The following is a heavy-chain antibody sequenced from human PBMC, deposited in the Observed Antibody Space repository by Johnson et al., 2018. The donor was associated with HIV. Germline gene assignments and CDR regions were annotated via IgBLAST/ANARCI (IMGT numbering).Heavy chain of an antibody. V-gene: IGHV3-30-3*01. J-gene: IGHJ3*02. CDR2: IWYDGSNK. CDR1: RFTFSSYA. Sequence: QVQLVESGGGVVQPGRSLRLSCAASRFTFSSYAMHWVRQAPGKGLEWVAVIWYDGSNKYYADSVKCRFTISRDNSKNTLYLQMNSLRAEDTAVYYCARDNEDIVLVGAFDIWGQGTMVTVSS. CDR3: ARDNEDIVLVGAFDI. D-gene: IGHD2-8*02.